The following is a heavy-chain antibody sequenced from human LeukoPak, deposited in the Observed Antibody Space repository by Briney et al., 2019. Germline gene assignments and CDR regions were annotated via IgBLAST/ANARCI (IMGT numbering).Heavy chain of an antibody. V-gene: IGHV1-18*01. CDR1: GYTFTSYG. D-gene: IGHD4-11*01. J-gene: IGHJ4*02. CDR2: ISAYNGNT. Sequence: ASVKVSCKASGYTFTSYGISWVRQAPGQGLEWMGWISAYNGNTNYAQKLQGRVTMTTDTSTSTAYMELRSLRSDDTAVYYCARDRVMCSNYVVPALYYFDYWGQGTLVTVSS. CDR3: ARDRVMCSNYVVPALYYFDY.